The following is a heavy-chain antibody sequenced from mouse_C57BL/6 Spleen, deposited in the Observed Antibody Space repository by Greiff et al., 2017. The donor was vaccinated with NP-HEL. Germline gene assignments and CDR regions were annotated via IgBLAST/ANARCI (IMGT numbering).Heavy chain of an antibody. CDR1: GYTFTSYW. Sequence: QVQLQQPGAELVKPGASVSLSCKASGYTFTSYWMHWVKQRPGQGLEWIGMIHPNSGSTNYTEKFKSKATLTVDKSSSTAYMQLSSLTAEDAAVYYCARNYGIYYAMDYWGQGTSVTGSS. J-gene: IGHJ4*01. V-gene: IGHV1-64*01. CDR3: ARNYGIYYAMDY. D-gene: IGHD1-1*01. CDR2: IHPNSGST.